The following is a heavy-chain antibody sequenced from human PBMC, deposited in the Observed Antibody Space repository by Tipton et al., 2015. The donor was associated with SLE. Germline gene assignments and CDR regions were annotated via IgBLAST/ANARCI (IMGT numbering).Heavy chain of an antibody. D-gene: IGHD5/OR15-5a*01. Sequence: SLRLSCAASGFRFSDYYMGWIRQAPGKGLEWISYITGSRTTIFYADSVKGRFTISRDNAKNSLYLQMDSLRAEDTAVYYCATEGGDSSVWLGYYYYGLDVWGPGTTVTVSS. CDR1: GFRFSDYY. CDR3: ATEGGDSSVWLGYYYYGLDV. V-gene: IGHV3-11*01. J-gene: IGHJ6*02. CDR2: ITGSRTTI.